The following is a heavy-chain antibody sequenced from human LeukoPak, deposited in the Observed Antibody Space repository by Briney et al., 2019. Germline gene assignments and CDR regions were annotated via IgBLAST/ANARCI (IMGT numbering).Heavy chain of an antibody. D-gene: IGHD3-10*01. CDR2: INPNSGGT. Sequence: ASVKVSCKASGYTFTGYYMHWVRQAPGQGLEWMGWINPNSGGTNYAQKFQGRVAMTRDTSISTAYMELSRLRSDDTAVYYCARVRGRGYYYYYMDVWGKGTTVTISS. CDR3: ARVRGRGYYYYYMDV. CDR1: GYTFTGYY. J-gene: IGHJ6*03. V-gene: IGHV1-2*02.